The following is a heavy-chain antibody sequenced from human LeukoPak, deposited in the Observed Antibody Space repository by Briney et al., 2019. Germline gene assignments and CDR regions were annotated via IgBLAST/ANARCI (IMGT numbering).Heavy chain of an antibody. D-gene: IGHD2-2*01. J-gene: IGHJ4*02. CDR3: ARGRGTTSSNFDY. V-gene: IGHV1-2*02. CDR2: INPNNGGT. Sequence: ASVKVSRKASGYTFTGYYMHWVRQAPGQGLEWMGWINPNNGGTNYAQKFQGRVTMTRDTSISTVYMELSRLTSDDTAVYYCARGRGTTSSNFDYWGQGNLVTVSS. CDR1: GYTFTGYY.